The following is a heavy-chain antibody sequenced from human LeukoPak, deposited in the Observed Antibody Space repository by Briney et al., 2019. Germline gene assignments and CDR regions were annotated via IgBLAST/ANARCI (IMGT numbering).Heavy chain of an antibody. CDR1: GFTFSSYS. CDR3: ARDSYDSSGYYNY. Sequence: KPGGSLRLSCAASGFTFSSYSMNWVRQAPGKGLEWVSSISSSSSYIYYADSVKGRFTISRDNAKNSLYLQMNSLRAEDTAMYYCARDSYDSSGYYNYWGQGTLVTVSS. J-gene: IGHJ4*02. CDR2: ISSSSSYI. D-gene: IGHD3-22*01. V-gene: IGHV3-21*01.